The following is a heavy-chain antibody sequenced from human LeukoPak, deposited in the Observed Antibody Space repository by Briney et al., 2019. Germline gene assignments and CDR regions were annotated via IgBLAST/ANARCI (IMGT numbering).Heavy chain of an antibody. CDR2: ISGSASGGT. CDR3: AKVKNHWYFEN. V-gene: IGHV3-23*01. J-gene: IGHJ4*02. D-gene: IGHD1-14*01. CDR1: GFPFSTND. Sequence: PGGSLRLSCAASGFPFSTNDMTWVRQAQGKGLEWVSAISGSASGGTTYGDSVKGRFTISRDNSESTLYLQMNSLRVEDTAVYYCAKVKNHWYFENWGRGTLVTVSS.